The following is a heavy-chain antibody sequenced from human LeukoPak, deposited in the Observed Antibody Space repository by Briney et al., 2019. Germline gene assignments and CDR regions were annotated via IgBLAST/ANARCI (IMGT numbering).Heavy chain of an antibody. CDR1: GYSFTSYS. Sequence: GESLQISCKASGYSFTSYSIAWVRQVSGKGLEWMGIIYPGDSDTRFRPSFQGRGTISADKSISTAYLQWSSLKASDTAMYYCARITDTFVGPIDSWGQGTLVTVSS. J-gene: IGHJ4*02. D-gene: IGHD1-26*01. CDR2: IYPGDSDT. CDR3: ARITDTFVGPIDS. V-gene: IGHV5-51*01.